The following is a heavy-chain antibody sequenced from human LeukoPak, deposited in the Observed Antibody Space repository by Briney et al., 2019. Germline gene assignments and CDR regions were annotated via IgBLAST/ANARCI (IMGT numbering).Heavy chain of an antibody. Sequence: GASVKVSCKASGGTFSSYAISWVRQAPGQGLEWMGGIIPIFGTANYAQKFQGRVTITADKSTSTAYMELSSLRSEDTAVYYCASLAHDSSPNWGQGTLVTVSS. J-gene: IGHJ4*02. D-gene: IGHD3-22*01. CDR2: IIPIFGTA. V-gene: IGHV1-69*06. CDR1: GGTFSSYA. CDR3: ASLAHDSSPN.